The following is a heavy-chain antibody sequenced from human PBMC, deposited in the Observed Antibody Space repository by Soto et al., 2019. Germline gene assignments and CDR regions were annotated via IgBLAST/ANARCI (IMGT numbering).Heavy chain of an antibody. CDR2: TYYRSKWYN. J-gene: IGHJ5*02. V-gene: IGHV6-1*01. Sequence: PSQTLSLTCAISGDSVSSNSAAWNWIRQSPSRGLEWLGRTYYRSKWYNDYAVSVKSRITINPDTSKNQFSLQLNSVTPEDTAVYYCARDLKAAGIWSSGWYSNWFDPWGQGTLVTVSS. CDR3: ARDLKAAGIWSSGWYSNWFDP. CDR1: GDSVSSNSAA. D-gene: IGHD6-19*01.